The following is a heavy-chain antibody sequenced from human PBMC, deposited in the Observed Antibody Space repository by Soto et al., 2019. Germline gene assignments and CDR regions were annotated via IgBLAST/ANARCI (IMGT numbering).Heavy chain of an antibody. V-gene: IGHV4-59*01. Sequence: SETMSLTCTVSGGSNSSYYWSWIRRPPGKGMERIGYIYYRGSTNYNPSLKSRVTISVDTSKNQFSLKLSSVTAADTAVYYRARGVSYDWGCGYLCNYWIVDWY. D-gene: IGHD3-3*01. CDR1: GGSNSSYY. CDR3: ARGVSYDWGCGYLCNYWIVDWY. CDR2: IYYRGST. J-gene: IGHJ2*01.